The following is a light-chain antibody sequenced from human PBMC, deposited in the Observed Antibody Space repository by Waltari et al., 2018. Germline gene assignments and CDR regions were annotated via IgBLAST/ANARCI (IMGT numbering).Light chain of an antibody. CDR2: GNN. CDR3: HSFDTSLSDGVV. J-gene: IGLJ3*02. Sequence: QSMLTQPPSVSGAPGQRVTISCTGSSSNIGAGHDVHWYQVFPGTGPKLLIYGNNKRPAGGPDRFSGAKSGTSASLTITGLQAEDEADYYCHSFDTSLSDGVVFGGGTKVTVL. V-gene: IGLV1-40*01. CDR1: SSNIGAGHD.